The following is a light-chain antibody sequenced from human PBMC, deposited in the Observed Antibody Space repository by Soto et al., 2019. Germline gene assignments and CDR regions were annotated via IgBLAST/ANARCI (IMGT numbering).Light chain of an antibody. CDR1: QSVSSSY. V-gene: IGKV3-20*01. CDR2: GAS. CDR3: QQYGSSPLST. J-gene: IGKJ1*01. Sequence: EIVLTQSPGTLSLSPGARATPSCRAIQSVSSSYLAWYQQKPDQAPRLLIYGASSRSTGIPDRFSGSGSGTDFNLTISRLEHEDFAVYYCQQYGSSPLSTFGQGTQVEIK.